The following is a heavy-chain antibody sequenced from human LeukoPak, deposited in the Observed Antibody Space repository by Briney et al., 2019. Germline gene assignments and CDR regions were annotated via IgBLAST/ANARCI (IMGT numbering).Heavy chain of an antibody. V-gene: IGHV1-2*02. CDR3: ARVVLSTVAGPTRAYNWFDP. CDR1: GYTFTGYY. D-gene: IGHD6-19*01. CDR2: INPKSGGT. Sequence: ASVKVSCKASGYTFTGYYMHWVRQAPGQGVEWMGWINPKSGGTNYEQKFQGRVTMTRDTAISTAYMELSRLRSDDRAVYYCARVVLSTVAGPTRAYNWFDPWGQGTLVTVSS. J-gene: IGHJ5*02.